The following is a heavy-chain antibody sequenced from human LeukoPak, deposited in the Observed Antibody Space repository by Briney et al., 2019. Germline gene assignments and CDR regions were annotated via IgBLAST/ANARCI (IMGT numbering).Heavy chain of an antibody. CDR3: ARDDGDLTNYMDV. CDR1: GFTFDDYG. Sequence: PGGSLRLSCAASGFTFDDYGMSWVRQAPGKGLEWVSGITWNGGSTGYADSVKGRFTISRDNAKNSLYLQMNSLRAEDTALYYCARDDGDLTNYMDVWGKGTTVTVSS. J-gene: IGHJ6*03. V-gene: IGHV3-20*04. D-gene: IGHD4-17*01. CDR2: ITWNGGST.